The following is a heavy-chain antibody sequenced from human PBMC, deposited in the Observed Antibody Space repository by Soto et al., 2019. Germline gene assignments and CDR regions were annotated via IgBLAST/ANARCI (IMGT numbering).Heavy chain of an antibody. J-gene: IGHJ4*02. CDR2: IYYSGST. D-gene: IGHD2-21*02. CDR1: GGSISSGGYY. Sequence: QVQLQESGPGLVKPSQTLSLTCTVSGGSISSGGYYWSWIRQHPGKGLEWIGYIYYSGSTYYNPSLKSRVTISVDTSKNQFSLKLSSVTAADTAVYYCVRARGDWADIDYWGQGTLVTVSS. CDR3: VRARGDWADIDY. V-gene: IGHV4-31*03.